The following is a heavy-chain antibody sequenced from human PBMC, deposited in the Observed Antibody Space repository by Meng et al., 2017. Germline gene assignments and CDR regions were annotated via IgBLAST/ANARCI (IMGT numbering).Heavy chain of an antibody. V-gene: IGHV4-61*01. CDR3: AREAIFGVAPGALDY. CDR2: IYYSGST. J-gene: IGHJ4*02. Sequence: QGAGPALGSPSETLSLPCTVSGASVSSGSYYWSCIRQPPGKGLEWIGYIYYSGSTNYNPSLKSRVTISVDTSKNQFSLKLSSVTAADTAVYYCAREAIFGVAPGALDYWGQGTLVTVSS. CDR1: GASVSSGSYY. D-gene: IGHD3-3*01.